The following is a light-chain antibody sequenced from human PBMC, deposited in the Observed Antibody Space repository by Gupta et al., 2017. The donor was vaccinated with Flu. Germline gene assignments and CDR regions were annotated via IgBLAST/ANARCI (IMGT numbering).Light chain of an antibody. CDR1: SSNIGTKI. J-gene: IGLJ3*02. CDR3: ATWDDSLNGWV. V-gene: IGLV1-44*01. CDR2: GND. Sequence: SVLTQPPSVSGTPGQRVTVSCSGSSSNIGTKIVNWYQQLPGTAPKLLIYGNDKRPSGVPDRFSGSKSGTSASLAISGLQAEDEADYYCATWDDSLNGWVFGGGTKLTVL.